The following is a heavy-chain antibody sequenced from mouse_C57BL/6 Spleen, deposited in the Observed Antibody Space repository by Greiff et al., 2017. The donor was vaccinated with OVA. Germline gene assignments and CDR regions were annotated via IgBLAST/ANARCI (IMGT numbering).Heavy chain of an antibody. CDR1: GYAFSSYW. D-gene: IGHD3-2*02. V-gene: IGHV1-80*01. Sequence: VKLMESGAELVKPGASVKISCKASGYAFSSYWMNWVKQRPGKGLEWIGQIYPGDGDTNYNGKFKGKATLTADKSSSTAYMQLSSLTSEDSAVYFCARKTAQADYFDYWGQGTTLTVSS. CDR3: ARKTAQADYFDY. CDR2: IYPGDGDT. J-gene: IGHJ2*01.